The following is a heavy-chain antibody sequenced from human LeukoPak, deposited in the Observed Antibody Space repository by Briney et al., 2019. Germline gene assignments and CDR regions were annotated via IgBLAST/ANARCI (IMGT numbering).Heavy chain of an antibody. J-gene: IGHJ4*02. Sequence: SETLSLTCTVSGDSFSRYYWTWIRQPLGKGLQWIGYIYNSGSTNYNPSLESRVSISVDTSKKQFSLKLSSVTAADTAIYYCARGVDRVSTPFDYWGPGTLVTVSS. CDR1: GDSFSRYY. V-gene: IGHV4-59*01. D-gene: IGHD2-15*01. CDR3: ARGVDRVSTPFDY. CDR2: IYNSGST.